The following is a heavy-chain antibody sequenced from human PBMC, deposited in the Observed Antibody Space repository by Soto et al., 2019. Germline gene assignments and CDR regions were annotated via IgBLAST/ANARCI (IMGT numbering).Heavy chain of an antibody. CDR2: VNPIISMS. V-gene: IGHV1-69*04. Sequence: QVQLVQSGAEVKRPGSSVKVSCKASGDPFNFYSINWVRQAPGLGLEWMGRVNPIISMSNYAQRFQGRVTMNADKSTSTAYMELSGLRSEDTAIYYCATSYGSGYRAFDFWGQGALVTVSS. J-gene: IGHJ4*02. D-gene: IGHD3-10*01. CDR3: ATSYGSGYRAFDF. CDR1: GDPFNFYS.